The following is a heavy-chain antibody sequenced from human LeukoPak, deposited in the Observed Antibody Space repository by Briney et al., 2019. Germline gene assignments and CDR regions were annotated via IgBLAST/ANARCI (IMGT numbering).Heavy chain of an antibody. J-gene: IGHJ4*02. D-gene: IGHD3-16*01. CDR1: GFTFSSYS. CDR2: ISSSSSYI. CDR3: AKDLSNGGIFDY. Sequence: KSGGSLRLSCAASGFTFSSYSMNWVRQAPGKGLEWVSSISSSSSYIYYADSVKGRFTISRDNAKNSLYLQMNSLRAEDTAVYYCAKDLSNGGIFDYWGQGILVTVSS. V-gene: IGHV3-21*01.